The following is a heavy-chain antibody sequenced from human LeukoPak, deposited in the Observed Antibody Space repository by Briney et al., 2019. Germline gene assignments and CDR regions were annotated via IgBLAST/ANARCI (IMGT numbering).Heavy chain of an antibody. CDR3: AKSGLNRFDY. V-gene: IGHV3-30*18. D-gene: IGHD2-15*01. J-gene: IGHJ4*02. CDR2: ISYDGSNK. Sequence: PGGSLRLSCAASGFIFSNYGIHWVRQAPGKGLEWVAVISYDGSNKYADSVKGRFTISRDNSKNTLFLQMNSLRAEDTAVYYCAKSGLNRFDYWGQGTLVTVSS. CDR1: GFIFSNYG.